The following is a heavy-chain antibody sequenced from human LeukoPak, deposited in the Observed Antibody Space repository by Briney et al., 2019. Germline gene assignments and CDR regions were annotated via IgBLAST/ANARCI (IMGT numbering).Heavy chain of an antibody. J-gene: IGHJ5*02. V-gene: IGHV5-51*01. D-gene: IGHD6-13*01. Sequence: GESLKISCKGSGYSFTSYWIGWVRQMPGKGLEWMGIIYPGDSDTRYSPSFQGQVPISADKSISTAYLQWSSLKASDTAMYYCARHVGSRLRSWYQEYNWFDPWGQGTLVTVSS. CDR1: GYSFTSYW. CDR2: IYPGDSDT. CDR3: ARHVGSRLRSWYQEYNWFDP.